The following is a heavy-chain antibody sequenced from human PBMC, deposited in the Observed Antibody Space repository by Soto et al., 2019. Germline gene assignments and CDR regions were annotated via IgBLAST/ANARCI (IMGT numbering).Heavy chain of an antibody. CDR1: VGSFSGYY. Sequence: PSETLSVTCAFYVGSFSGYYWGWIRQPPGKGLEWIGEINHSGSTNYNPSLKSRVTISVDTSKNQFSLKLSSVTAADTAVYYCARGIDTRGNDAFDIWGQGTLVTVSS. CDR3: ARGIDTRGNDAFDI. V-gene: IGHV4-34*01. CDR2: INHSGST. J-gene: IGHJ3*02. D-gene: IGHD3-3*01.